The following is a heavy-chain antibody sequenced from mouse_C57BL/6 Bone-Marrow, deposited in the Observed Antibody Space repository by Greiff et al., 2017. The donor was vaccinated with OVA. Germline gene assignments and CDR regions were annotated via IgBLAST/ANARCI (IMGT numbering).Heavy chain of an antibody. D-gene: IGHD4-1*01. CDR2: IWTGGGT. Sequence: QVQLQQSGPGLVAPSQSLSITCTVSGFSLTSYAISWVRQPPGKGLEWLGVIWTGGGTNYNSALKSRLSISKDNSKSQVFLKMNSLQTDDTARYYCARNTWEFPYWYFDVWGTGTTVTVSS. CDR3: ARNTWEFPYWYFDV. J-gene: IGHJ1*03. CDR1: GFSLTSYA. V-gene: IGHV2-9-1*01.